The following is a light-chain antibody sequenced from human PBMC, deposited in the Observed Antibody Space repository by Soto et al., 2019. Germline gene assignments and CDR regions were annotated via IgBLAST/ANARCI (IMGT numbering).Light chain of an antibody. CDR1: QSVSSNY. CDR2: GAS. CDR3: QQYGSSPPLT. V-gene: IGKV3-20*01. Sequence: EIVVTQSPGTLSLSPGEGYTLSCMAIQSVSSNYLAWYQQKPGQAPRLLIYGASSRATGIPDRFSGSGSGTDFTLAISRLEPEDFAVYYCQQYGSSPPLTVGGGTKVDIK. J-gene: IGKJ4*01.